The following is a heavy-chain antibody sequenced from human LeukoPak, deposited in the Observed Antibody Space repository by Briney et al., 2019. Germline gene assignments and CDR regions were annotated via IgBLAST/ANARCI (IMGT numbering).Heavy chain of an antibody. Sequence: WETLSLTCTVSGGSVSDSGYYWGWFRQTPGMALEWIGTSHYSRSPYYNPSLKSRLTTSVDAAKNEFSLNLRSVTASDTAVYYCARRREYHTFDYWGQGTLVTVSS. V-gene: IGHV4-39*01. CDR2: SHYSRSP. CDR3: ARRREYHTFDY. D-gene: IGHD2-2*01. CDR1: GGSVSDSGYY. J-gene: IGHJ4*02.